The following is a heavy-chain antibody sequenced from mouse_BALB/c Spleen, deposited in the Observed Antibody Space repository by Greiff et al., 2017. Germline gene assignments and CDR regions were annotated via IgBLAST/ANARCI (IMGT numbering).Heavy chain of an antibody. CDR2: ISDGGSYT. Sequence: EVHLVESGGGLVKPGGSLKLSCAASGFTFSDYYMYWVRQTPEKRLEWVATISDGGSYTYYPDSVKGRFTISRDNAKNNLYLQMSSLKSEDTAMYYCARGYYGDYWYFDVWGAGTTVTVSS. V-gene: IGHV5-4*02. D-gene: IGHD1-2*01. CDR3: ARGYYGDYWYFDV. CDR1: GFTFSDYY. J-gene: IGHJ1*01.